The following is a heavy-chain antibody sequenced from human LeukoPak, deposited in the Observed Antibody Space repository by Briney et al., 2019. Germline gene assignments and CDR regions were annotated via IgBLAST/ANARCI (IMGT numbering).Heavy chain of an antibody. J-gene: IGHJ6*03. D-gene: IGHD6-19*01. Sequence: PSETLSLTCTVSGGSISSYYWSWIRQPAGKGLEWIGRIYTSGSTNYNPSLKSRVTISVDKSKNQFSLKLSSVTAADTAVYYRARDRRANSSGWYSRDYYYYYMDVWGKGTTVTVSS. V-gene: IGHV4-4*07. CDR3: ARDRRANSSGWYSRDYYYYYMDV. CDR2: IYTSGST. CDR1: GGSISSYY.